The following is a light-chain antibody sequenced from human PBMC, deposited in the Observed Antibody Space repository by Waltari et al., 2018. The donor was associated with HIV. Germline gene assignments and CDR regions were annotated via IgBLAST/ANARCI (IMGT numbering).Light chain of an antibody. CDR3: CSYVGNDTWNTWV. Sequence: QSALTQPRSVSGSPGQSATIACTGTSSDVGTYNYVTWYQQHPAKVPKLIIYDVSKRPSGVPDRFSGSKSGNTASLTISGLQGDDEADYYCCSYVGNDTWNTWVFGGGTKVTVL. V-gene: IGLV2-11*01. CDR2: DVS. J-gene: IGLJ3*02. CDR1: SSDVGTYNY.